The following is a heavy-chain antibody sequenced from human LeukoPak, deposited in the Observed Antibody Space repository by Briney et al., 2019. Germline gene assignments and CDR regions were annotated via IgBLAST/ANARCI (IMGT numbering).Heavy chain of an antibody. CDR2: INSDGINT. Sequence: PGGSLRLSCAASGFTFSNYWMHWVRQAPGKGLVWVSRINSDGINTSYADSVKGRFTISRDNAENSLYLQVNSLGAEDTALYYCARVEGRTRERRWPQKGAFDIWGQGTMVTVSS. V-gene: IGHV3-74*01. D-gene: IGHD5-24*01. CDR1: GFTFSNYW. CDR3: ARVEGRTRERRWPQKGAFDI. J-gene: IGHJ3*02.